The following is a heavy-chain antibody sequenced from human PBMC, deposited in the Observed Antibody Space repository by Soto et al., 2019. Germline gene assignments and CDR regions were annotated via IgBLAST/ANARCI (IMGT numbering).Heavy chain of an antibody. CDR2: VYHSGAT. D-gene: IGHD3-22*01. V-gene: IGHV4-4*02. CDR3: VRNGYYSLDV. J-gene: IGHJ6*02. Sequence: QVQLQESGPGLVRPSGTLSLTCAVSGDSIIGTGWWSWVRQSPGKGLDWIGEVYHSGATNYNPSLKCRVTISVDTSRNQFSLNLGSVTAADTAVYYCVRNGYYSLDVWGQGTTVTVSS. CDR1: GDSIIGTGW.